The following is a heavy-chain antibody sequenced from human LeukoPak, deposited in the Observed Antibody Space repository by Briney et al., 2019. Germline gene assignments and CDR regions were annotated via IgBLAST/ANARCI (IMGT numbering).Heavy chain of an antibody. Sequence: PGGSLRLSCAASGFTFSSYGMHWVRQAPGKGLEWVAAIWYDGSNKYYADSVKGRFTISRDNSKNALHLQMNSLRAEDTAVYYCARDGDTAMVNHFDYWGQGTLVTVSS. CDR3: ARDGDTAMVNHFDY. J-gene: IGHJ4*02. CDR1: GFTFSSYG. D-gene: IGHD5-18*01. CDR2: IWYDGSNK. V-gene: IGHV3-33*01.